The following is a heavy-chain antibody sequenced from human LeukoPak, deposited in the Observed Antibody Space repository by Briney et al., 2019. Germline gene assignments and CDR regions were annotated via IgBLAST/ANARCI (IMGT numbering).Heavy chain of an antibody. D-gene: IGHD6-19*01. V-gene: IGHV3-30*18. CDR2: ISYDGSNK. J-gene: IGHJ3*02. CDR3: AKDIGSQWLVPVGAFDI. CDR1: GFTFSSYG. Sequence: GGSLRLSCAASGFTFSSYGMHWVRKAPGKGLEWVAVISYDGSNKYYADSVKGRFTISRDNSKNTLYLQMNSLRAEDTAVYYCAKDIGSQWLVPVGAFDIWGQGTMVTVSS.